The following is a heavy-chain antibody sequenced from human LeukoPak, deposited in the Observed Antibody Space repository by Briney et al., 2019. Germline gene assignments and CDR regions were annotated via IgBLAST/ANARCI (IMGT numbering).Heavy chain of an antibody. CDR1: GFTFFNYW. Sequence: GGSLRLSCAASGFTFFNYWMSWVRQAPGQGLEWVANINLEGSQKYYVDSLKGRFTISRDNTKNLLYLEMNSLRAEDTAVYYCARAGVPGRYYYYYMDVWGKGTTVTISS. CDR3: ARAGVPGRYYYYYMDV. V-gene: IGHV3-7*03. CDR2: INLEGSQK. J-gene: IGHJ6*03. D-gene: IGHD3-10*01.